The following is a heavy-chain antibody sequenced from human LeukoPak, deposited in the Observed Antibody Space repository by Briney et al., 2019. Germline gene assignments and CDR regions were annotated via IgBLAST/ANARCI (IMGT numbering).Heavy chain of an antibody. CDR3: ARGGIKGSTGPRSFDY. V-gene: IGHV4-59*01. J-gene: IGHJ4*02. Sequence: PSETLSLTCTVSGGSITDYYWSWIRKPPGKGLGWIGYIYYSGNTNYNPSLKSRVTISVDTSKTQFSLRLSSVTAADTAMYYCARGGIKGSTGPRSFDYWGQGTLVTVSS. CDR1: GGSITDYY. D-gene: IGHD1-26*01. CDR2: IYYSGNT.